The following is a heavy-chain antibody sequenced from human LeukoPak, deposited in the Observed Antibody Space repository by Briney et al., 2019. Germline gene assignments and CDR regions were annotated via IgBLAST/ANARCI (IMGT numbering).Heavy chain of an antibody. CDR1: GGSFSGYY. Sequence: SETLSLTCAVYGGSFSGYYWSWIRQPPGKGLEWIGEINHSGSTNYNPSLKSRVTISVDTSKNQFSLKLSSVTAADTAVHYCARTPKSVVPAAIGYWFDPWGQGTLVTVSS. V-gene: IGHV4-34*01. CDR2: INHSGST. J-gene: IGHJ5*02. CDR3: ARTPKSVVPAAIGYWFDP. D-gene: IGHD2-2*01.